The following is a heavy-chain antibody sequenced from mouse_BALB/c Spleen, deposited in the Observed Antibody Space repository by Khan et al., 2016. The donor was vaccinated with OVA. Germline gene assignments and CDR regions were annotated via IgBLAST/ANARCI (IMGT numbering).Heavy chain of an antibody. D-gene: IGHD1-1*01. CDR2: ICYSGST. CDR1: GYSITSYYA. J-gene: IGHJ2*02. V-gene: IGHV3-2*02. CDR3: ARGNYYGYYFDY. Sequence: VQLQQSGPGLVKPSQSLSLTCTVTGYSITSYYAWNWIRQFPGNKLEWMGSICYSGSTTYNPSLKNRIFITRDTSKNQFFLQLKSVTTEDTATYDCARGNYYGYYFDYWGQGTSLTVSS.